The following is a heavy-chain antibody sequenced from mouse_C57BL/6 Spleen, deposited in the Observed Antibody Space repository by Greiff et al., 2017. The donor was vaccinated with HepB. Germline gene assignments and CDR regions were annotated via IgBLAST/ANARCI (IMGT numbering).Heavy chain of an antibody. CDR3: AREGDYDGFSFAY. J-gene: IGHJ3*01. V-gene: IGHV1-20*01. Sequence: EVKLVESGPELVKPGDSVKISCKASGYSFTGYFMNWVMQSHGKSLEWIGRINPYNGDTFYNQKFKGKATLTVDKSSSTAHMELRSLTSEDSAVYYCAREGDYDGFSFAYWGQGTLVTVSA. CDR1: GYSFTGYF. CDR2: INPYNGDT. D-gene: IGHD2-4*01.